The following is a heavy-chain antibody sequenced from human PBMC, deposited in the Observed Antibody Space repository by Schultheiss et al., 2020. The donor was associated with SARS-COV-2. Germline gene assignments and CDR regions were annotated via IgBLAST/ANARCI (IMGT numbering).Heavy chain of an antibody. D-gene: IGHD4-17*01. CDR2: IYYSGST. CDR3: ARQGYGDYVWFDP. J-gene: IGHJ5*02. V-gene: IGHV4-39*01. CDR1: GGSISTYY. Sequence: SQTLSLTCTVSGGSISTYYWGWIRQPPGKGLEWIGSIYYSGSTNYNPSLKSRVTISVDTSKNQFSLKLSSVTAADTAVYYCARQGYGDYVWFDPWGQGTLVTVSS.